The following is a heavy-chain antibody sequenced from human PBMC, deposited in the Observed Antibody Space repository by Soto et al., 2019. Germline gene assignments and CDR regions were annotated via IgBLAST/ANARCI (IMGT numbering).Heavy chain of an antibody. D-gene: IGHD6-6*01. Sequence: SETLSLTCSVSGGSITSGGFFWSWVRQDPGEGLELIAYIYYSGYTYYHPSLKSPLSISMDTSKNQFSLKLSSVTAADTAVYYCARGSSPHYGMDVWGQGTTVTVSS. CDR2: IYYSGYT. CDR3: ARGSSPHYGMDV. V-gene: IGHV4-31*01. J-gene: IGHJ6*02. CDR1: GGSITSGGFF.